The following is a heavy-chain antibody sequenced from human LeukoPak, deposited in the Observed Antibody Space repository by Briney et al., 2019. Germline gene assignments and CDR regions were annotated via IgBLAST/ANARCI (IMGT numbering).Heavy chain of an antibody. CDR1: GFTVSSNY. Sequence: GSLRLSCAASGFTVSSNYMSWVRQAPGKGLEWVSVIYSGGSTYYADSVKGRFTISRDNSKNTLYLQMNSLRAGDTAVYYCARVTRSQGTGWFDPWGQGTLVTVSS. V-gene: IGHV3-66*02. CDR2: IYSGGST. J-gene: IGHJ5*02. CDR3: ARVTRSQGTGWFDP. D-gene: IGHD1-1*01.